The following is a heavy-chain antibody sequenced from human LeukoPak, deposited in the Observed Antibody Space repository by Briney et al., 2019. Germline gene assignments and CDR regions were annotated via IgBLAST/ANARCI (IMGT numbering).Heavy chain of an antibody. J-gene: IGHJ4*02. CDR1: GFIFSSYN. CDR3: AREGGYY. D-gene: IGHD3-16*01. V-gene: IGHV3-21*01. Sequence: GGSLRLSCAASGFIFSSYNMDWVRQAPGKGLEWVSSISWSSSYIYYADSVKGRFTISRDNAKNSLYLQMNSLRAEDTAVYFCAREGGYYWGQGTLVTVSS. CDR2: ISWSSSYI.